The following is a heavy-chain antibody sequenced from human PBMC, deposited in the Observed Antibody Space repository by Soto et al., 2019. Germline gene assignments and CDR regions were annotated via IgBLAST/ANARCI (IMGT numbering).Heavy chain of an antibody. D-gene: IGHD3-10*01. V-gene: IGHV3-33*01. CDR1: GFTFSSYG. J-gene: IGHJ6*02. Sequence: GGSLRLSCAASGFTFSSYGMHWVRQAPGKGLEWVAVIWYDGSNKYYADSVKGRFTISRDNSKNTLYLQMNSLRAEDTAVYYCARDGTRRITIVRGVISGLDVWGQGTTVTVSS. CDR2: IWYDGSNK. CDR3: ARDGTRRITIVRGVISGLDV.